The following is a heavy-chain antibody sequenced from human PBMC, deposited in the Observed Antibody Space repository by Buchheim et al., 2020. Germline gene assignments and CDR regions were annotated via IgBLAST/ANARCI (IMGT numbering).Heavy chain of an antibody. CDR2: ISGRSGST. D-gene: IGHD3-10*01. J-gene: IGHJ6*03. CDR1: GFTFSSYA. Sequence: EVQLLESGGGLVQPGGSLRLSCAASGFTFSSYAMSWVRQAPGKGLEWVSAISGRSGSTYYADSVKGRFTISRDNSKKTVYLQMNSLSAEDTAVYYCAKEEGYYGSGFVDVWGKGTT. CDR3: AKEEGYYGSGFVDV. V-gene: IGHV3-23*01.